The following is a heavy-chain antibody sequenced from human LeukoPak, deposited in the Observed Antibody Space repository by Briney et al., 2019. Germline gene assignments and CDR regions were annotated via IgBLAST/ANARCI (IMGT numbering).Heavy chain of an antibody. CDR2: ISSSGSTI. D-gene: IGHD5-18*01. CDR3: AQIYNYGSSQSDY. CDR1: GFTFRNYD. V-gene: IGHV3-48*03. J-gene: IGHJ4*02. Sequence: GGSLRLSCAASGFTFRNYDMNGLRQAPGKGLEWVSYISSSGSTIYYADSVKGRFTISRDNAKNSLYLQMNSLRAEDTAVYYCAQIYNYGSSQSDYWGQGTLVTVSS.